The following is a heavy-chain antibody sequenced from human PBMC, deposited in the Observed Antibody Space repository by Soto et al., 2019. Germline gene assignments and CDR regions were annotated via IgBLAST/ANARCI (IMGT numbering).Heavy chain of an antibody. D-gene: IGHD6-19*01. CDR3: ARRSRIAVAGTVGYYFDY. V-gene: IGHV4-59*01. CDR1: GCSSISYY. J-gene: IGHJ4*02. CDR2: IYYSGST. Sequence: LETLSLTCTFSGCSSISYYWSLIRQPPGKGLEWIGYIYYSGSTNYNPSLKSRVTISVDTSKNQFSLKLSSVTAADTAVYYCARRSRIAVAGTVGYYFDYWGQGTLVTVSS.